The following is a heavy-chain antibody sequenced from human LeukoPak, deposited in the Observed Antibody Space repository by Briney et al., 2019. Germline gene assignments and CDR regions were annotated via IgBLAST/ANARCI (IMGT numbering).Heavy chain of an antibody. Sequence: GASVKVSCKASGYTFTGYYMHWVRQAPGQGLEWMGWINPKSGGTNYAQKFQGWVTMTRDTSISTAYMELSRLRSDDTAVYYCARDQSGLVRGVMNYWGQGTLVTVSS. CDR1: GYTFTGYY. CDR3: ARDQSGLVRGVMNY. J-gene: IGHJ4*02. CDR2: INPKSGGT. V-gene: IGHV1-2*04. D-gene: IGHD3-10*01.